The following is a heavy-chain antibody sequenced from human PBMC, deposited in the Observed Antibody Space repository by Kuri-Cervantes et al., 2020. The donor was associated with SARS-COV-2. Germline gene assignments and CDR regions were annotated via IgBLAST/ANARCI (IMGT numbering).Heavy chain of an antibody. D-gene: IGHD2-8*01. CDR1: GYTFTGYY. CDR3: ARDCSGTDCNVIVYALSD. Sequence: ASVKVSCKASGYTFTGYYMHWVRQAPGQGLEWMGWINPNSGGTNYAQKFQGRVTMTRDTSISTAYMELTSLRSDDTAMHYCARDCSGTDCNVIVYALSDWGQGTLVTVSS. V-gene: IGHV1-2*02. J-gene: IGHJ4*02. CDR2: INPNSGGT.